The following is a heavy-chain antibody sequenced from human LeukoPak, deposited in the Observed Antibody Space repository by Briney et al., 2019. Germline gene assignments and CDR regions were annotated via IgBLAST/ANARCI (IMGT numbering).Heavy chain of an antibody. D-gene: IGHD5-18*01. J-gene: IGHJ4*02. V-gene: IGHV1-24*01. CDR2: FDPEDGET. CDR3: ATRKWIQLWLPFDY. Sequence: ASVKVSCKVSGYTLTELSMHWVRQAPGKGLEWMGGFDPEDGETIYAQKFQGRVTMTEDTSTDTAYMELSSLRSEDTAVYYCATRKWIQLWLPFDYWGQGTPVTVSS. CDR1: GYTLTELS.